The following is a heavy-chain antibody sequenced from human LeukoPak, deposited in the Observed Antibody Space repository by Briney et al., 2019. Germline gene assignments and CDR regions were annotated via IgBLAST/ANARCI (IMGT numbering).Heavy chain of an antibody. J-gene: IGHJ6*03. CDR2: ISDDGRDI. Sequence: GGPLRLSCEASGFTFSTFPMHWVRQTPDKGLEWVAVISDDGRDIYYADSVKGRFTISRDNSKNTLYLQMNSLSPEDTAVVYCARVGRVSIYPSYMDVWGKGTTVTVSS. CDR3: ARVGRVSIYPSYMDV. V-gene: IGHV3-30*04. CDR1: GFTFSTFP. D-gene: IGHD6-6*01.